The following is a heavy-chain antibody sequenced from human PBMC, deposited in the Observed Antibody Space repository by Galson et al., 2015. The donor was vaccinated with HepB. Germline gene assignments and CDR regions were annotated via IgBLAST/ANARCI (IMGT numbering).Heavy chain of an antibody. CDR1: GGSISSSSYY. J-gene: IGHJ4*02. D-gene: IGHD1-26*01. CDR2: IYYSGST. Sequence: SETLSLTCTVPGGSISSSSYYWDWIRQPPGKGLEWIGSIYYSGSTYYNPSLKSRVTISVDTSKNQFFLKLSSVTAADTAVYYCARRAWDEYYFDYWGQGTLVTVSS. CDR3: ARRAWDEYYFDY. V-gene: IGHV4-39*01.